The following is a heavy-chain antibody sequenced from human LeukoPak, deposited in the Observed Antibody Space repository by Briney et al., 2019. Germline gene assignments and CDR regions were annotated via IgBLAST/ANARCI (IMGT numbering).Heavy chain of an antibody. J-gene: IGHJ4*02. CDR2: IYYSGST. Sequence: SETLSLTCTVSGGSISSYYWSWVRQPPGKGLEWIGYIYYSGSTNYNPSLKSRVTISVDTSKNQFSLKLSSVTAADTAVYYCARDVPAGAIDYWGQGTLVTVSS. V-gene: IGHV4-59*01. CDR3: ARDVPAGAIDY. D-gene: IGHD1-26*01. CDR1: GGSISSYY.